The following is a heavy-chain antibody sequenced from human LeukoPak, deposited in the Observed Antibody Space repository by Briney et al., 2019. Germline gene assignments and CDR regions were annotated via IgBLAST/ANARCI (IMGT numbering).Heavy chain of an antibody. CDR2: IYYSGST. CDR1: GGSISSYY. CDR3: ARLGYDGHDY. D-gene: IGHD2-15*01. V-gene: IGHV4-59*08. J-gene: IGHJ4*02. Sequence: SETLSLTCTVSGGSISSYYWSWIRQPPGKGLEWIGYIYYSGSTNYNPSLKSRVTISVDTSKNQFSLKLSSVTAADTAVYYCARLGYDGHDYWGQGTLVTVSS.